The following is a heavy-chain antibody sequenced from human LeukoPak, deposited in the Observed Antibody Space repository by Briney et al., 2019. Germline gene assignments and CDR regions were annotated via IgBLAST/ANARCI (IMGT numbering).Heavy chain of an antibody. D-gene: IGHD2-15*01. CDR3: ARDPLVVGAYDY. Sequence: SETLSLTCTVSGGSISSYYWSWIRQPPGKGLEWIGYIYYSGSTYYNPSLKSRVTISVDTSKNQFSLKLSSVTAADTAVYYCARDPLVVGAYDYWGQGTLVTVSS. CDR1: GGSISSYY. J-gene: IGHJ4*02. V-gene: IGHV4-59*12. CDR2: IYYSGST.